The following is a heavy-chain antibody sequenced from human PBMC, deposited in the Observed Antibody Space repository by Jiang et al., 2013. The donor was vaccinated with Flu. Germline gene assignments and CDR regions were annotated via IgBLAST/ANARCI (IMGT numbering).Heavy chain of an antibody. CDR3: AGDSAPRGLGYFHH. J-gene: IGHJ1*01. Sequence: PGGSLRLSCAASGFTFSNYWMSWVRQAPGKGLQWVANIKQDGSEKYYVDSVEGRFTISRDNAKNSLYLQMNSLRAEDTAVYYCAGDSAPRGLGYFHHWGQGTLVTVSS. CDR1: GFTFSNYW. CDR2: IKQDGSEK. D-gene: IGHD5-24*01. V-gene: IGHV3-7*01.